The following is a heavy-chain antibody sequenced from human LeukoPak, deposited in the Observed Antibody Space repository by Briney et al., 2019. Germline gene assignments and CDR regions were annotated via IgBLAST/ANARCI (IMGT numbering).Heavy chain of an antibody. J-gene: IGHJ3*02. CDR3: ARVRVGRGGAFDI. D-gene: IGHD2-15*01. CDR2: IIPIFGTA. CDR1: GGTFSSYA. V-gene: IGHV1-69*01. Sequence: SVKVSCKASGGTFSSYAISWVRQAPGQGLEWMGGIIPIFGTANYAQKFQGRVTITADESTSTAYMELSSLRSEDTAVYYCARVRVGRGGAFDIWGQGTMVTVSS.